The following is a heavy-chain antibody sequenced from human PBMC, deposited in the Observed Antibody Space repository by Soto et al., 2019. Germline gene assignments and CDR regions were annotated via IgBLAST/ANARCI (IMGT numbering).Heavy chain of an antibody. CDR1: GFTFSSYG. CDR3: AKSIAAAGTAVDY. Sequence: QVQLVESGGGVVQPGRSLRLSCAASGFTFSSYGMHWVRQAPGKGLEWVAVISYDGSNKYYADSVKGRFTISRDNSKNTLYLQMNSLRAEDTAVYYCAKSIAAAGTAVDYWGQGTLVTVSS. CDR2: ISYDGSNK. D-gene: IGHD6-13*01. J-gene: IGHJ4*02. V-gene: IGHV3-30*18.